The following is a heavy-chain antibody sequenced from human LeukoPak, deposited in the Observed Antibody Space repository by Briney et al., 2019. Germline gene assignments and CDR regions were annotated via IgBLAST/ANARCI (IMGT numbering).Heavy chain of an antibody. D-gene: IGHD3-3*01. V-gene: IGHV3-7*03. CDR1: GGSISSYY. Sequence: ETLSLTCTVSGGSISSYYWSWIRQPPGKGLEWVANIKQDGSEKYYVDSVKGRFTISRDNAKNSLYLQMNSLRAEDTAVYYCARFGAEADYFDYWGQGTLVTVSS. CDR3: ARFGAEADYFDY. J-gene: IGHJ4*02. CDR2: IKQDGSEK.